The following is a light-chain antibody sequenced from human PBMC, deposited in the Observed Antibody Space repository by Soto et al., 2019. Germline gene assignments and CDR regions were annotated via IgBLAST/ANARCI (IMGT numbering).Light chain of an antibody. CDR1: QSVTPY. J-gene: IGKJ1*01. CDR2: TAS. V-gene: IGKV1-39*01. Sequence: DIQMTQSPSSLSASVGDRVTITCRASQSVTPYLNWYQHKPGKAPNLLIYTASTLHSGVPSRFSGSGSATHVTLTISNLQPEDFATYYCQQTYSTPLTFGQGTTVEIK. CDR3: QQTYSTPLT.